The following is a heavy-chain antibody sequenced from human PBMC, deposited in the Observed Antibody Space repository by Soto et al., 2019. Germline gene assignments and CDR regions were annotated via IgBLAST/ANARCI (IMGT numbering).Heavy chain of an antibody. CDR2: IIPILGIA. Sequence: GASVKVSCKASGYTFTSYYVHWVRQAPGQGLEWMGRIIPILGIANYAQKFQGRVTITADKSTSTAYMELSSLRSEDTAVYYCARSSGWYYWFDPWGQGTLVTVSS. V-gene: IGHV1-69*02. J-gene: IGHJ5*02. CDR1: GYTFTSYY. CDR3: ARSSGWYYWFDP. D-gene: IGHD6-19*01.